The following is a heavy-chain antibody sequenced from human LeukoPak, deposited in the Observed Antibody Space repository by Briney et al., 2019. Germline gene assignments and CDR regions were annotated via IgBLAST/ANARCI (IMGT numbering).Heavy chain of an antibody. CDR1: GFTFSSYA. J-gene: IGHJ6*03. Sequence: GGSLRLSCAASGFTFSSYAMHWVRQAPGKGLEWVAVISYDGSNKYYADSVKGRFTIYRDNSKNTLYLQMNSLRAEDTAVYYCARESHSGWLLDYYYYMDVWGKGTTVTVSS. CDR3: ARESHSGWLLDYYYYMDV. V-gene: IGHV3-30*04. D-gene: IGHD6-19*01. CDR2: ISYDGSNK.